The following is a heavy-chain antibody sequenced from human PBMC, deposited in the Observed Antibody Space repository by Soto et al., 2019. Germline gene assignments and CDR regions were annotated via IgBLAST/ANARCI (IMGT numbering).Heavy chain of an antibody. CDR3: ARGARGCIADSHSHKTCYFDY. J-gene: IGHJ4*02. D-gene: IGHD6-13*01. V-gene: IGHV4-34*01. CDR2: INHSEST. Sequence: QVQLQQWGAGLLKPSETLSLTCAVYGGSFSGYYWSWIRQPPGKGLEWLGEINHSESTNYNPSLKSRVTISVDPSKNQFSLKLSSVTAADTAVYYCARGARGCIADSHSHKTCYFDYWGQGSLVTVSS. CDR1: GGSFSGYY.